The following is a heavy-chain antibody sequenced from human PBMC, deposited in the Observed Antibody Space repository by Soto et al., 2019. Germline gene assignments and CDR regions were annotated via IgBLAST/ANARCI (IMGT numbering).Heavy chain of an antibody. CDR2: IYPSDSDT. V-gene: IGHV5-51*01. J-gene: IGHJ4*02. D-gene: IGHD3-3*01. Sequence: GESLKISCKGSGYNFAGYWIAWVRQMPGKGLELMRIIYPSDSDTRYRPSFQGQVTISADKSISSAYLQWSSLRASDTAMYYCARGGVSTRTFDYWGQGTQVTVYS. CDR1: GYNFAGYW. CDR3: ARGGVSTRTFDY.